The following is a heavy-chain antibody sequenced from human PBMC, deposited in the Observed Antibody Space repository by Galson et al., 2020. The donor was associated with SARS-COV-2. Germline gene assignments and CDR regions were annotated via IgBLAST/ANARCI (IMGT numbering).Heavy chain of an antibody. J-gene: IGHJ5*02. D-gene: IGHD3-3*01. V-gene: IGHV4-59*02. Sequence: ASETLSLTCSVSGGSVSGFYWSWIRQPPGKGLEWIGYIHYRGSTSYNPSLRSRVTISVDTSKNQFSLMLSSVTDADTAVYLCARYATVSGSNWFDAWGQGTLVTVSS. CDR1: GGSVSGFY. CDR3: ARYATVSGSNWFDA. CDR2: IHYRGST.